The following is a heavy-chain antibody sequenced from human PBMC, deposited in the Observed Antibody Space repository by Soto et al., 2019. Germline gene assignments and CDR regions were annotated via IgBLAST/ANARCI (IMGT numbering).Heavy chain of an antibody. J-gene: IGHJ5*02. CDR2: ISAYNGNT. D-gene: IGHD2-2*01. CDR1: GYPFNSYG. V-gene: IGHV1-18*04. CDR3: ARDLEYQPQYP. Sequence: GSVKVCSKASGYPFNSYGISLVRQAPGQGLEWMGWISAYNGNTNYAQKVQGRVTMTTDTSTSTAYMELRSLRSDDTAVYYCARDLEYQPQYPWGQGTMVTVSS.